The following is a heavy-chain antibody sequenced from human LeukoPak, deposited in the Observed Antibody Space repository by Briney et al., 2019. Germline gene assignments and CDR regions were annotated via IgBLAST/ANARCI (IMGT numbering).Heavy chain of an antibody. CDR3: APGGTGTTTTFFDY. CDR2: INPITGGT. V-gene: IGHV1-2*02. J-gene: IGHJ4*02. Sequence: ASVTVSCTASGYTFTDYYMHWVRQAPGQGLEWMGWINPITGGTDSAQKFQGRVTMTRDTSITTAYMDLSRLTSDDTAVYYCAPGGTGTTTTFFDYWGQGTLVTVSS. CDR1: GYTFTDYY. D-gene: IGHD1-1*01.